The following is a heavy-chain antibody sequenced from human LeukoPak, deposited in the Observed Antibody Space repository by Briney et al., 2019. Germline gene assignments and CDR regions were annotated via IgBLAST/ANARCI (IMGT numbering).Heavy chain of an antibody. CDR3: ARVVRRLGYHGFDP. CDR1: GYTFTSYG. V-gene: IGHV1-18*01. J-gene: IGHJ5*02. CDR2: ISAYNGNT. D-gene: IGHD5-12*01. Sequence: ASVKVSSKASGYTFTSYGISSVRQAPGQGLEWMGCISAYNGNTHYAQKLQGRVTMTTDTSTSTAYMELRSLRSDDTAVYYCARVVRRLGYHGFDPWGQGTLVTVSS.